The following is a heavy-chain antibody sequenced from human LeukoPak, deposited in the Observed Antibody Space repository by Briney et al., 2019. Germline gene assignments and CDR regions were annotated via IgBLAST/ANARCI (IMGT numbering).Heavy chain of an antibody. J-gene: IGHJ3*02. V-gene: IGHV3-23*01. Sequence: PGGSLRLSCAASGFTFSSYAMNWVRQAPGKGLEWVSAISGSGLSTYYADSVKGRFTISRHNSKNTLSLQMNSLRADDTAVYYCAKDCCGGDWSDAFDIWGQGTMVTVS. CDR3: AKDCCGGDWSDAFDI. CDR2: ISGSGLST. D-gene: IGHD2-21*02. CDR1: GFTFSSYA.